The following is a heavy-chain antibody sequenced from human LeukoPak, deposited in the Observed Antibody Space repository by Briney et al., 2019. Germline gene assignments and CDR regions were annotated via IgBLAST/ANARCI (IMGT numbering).Heavy chain of an antibody. J-gene: IGHJ6*03. Sequence: RGSLRLSSAAPGFTFSKAWMSWVRQAPGKGLGWVGRIKRKTDGGTTDYAAPVKGRFTNSRDDSKNTLYLQMNSLKTEDTALYYCTTAPLAYGDYYYYMDVWGKGTTVSISS. CDR1: GFTFSKAW. CDR3: TTAPLAYGDYYYYMDV. CDR2: IKRKTDGGTT. D-gene: IGHD4-17*01. V-gene: IGHV3-15*01.